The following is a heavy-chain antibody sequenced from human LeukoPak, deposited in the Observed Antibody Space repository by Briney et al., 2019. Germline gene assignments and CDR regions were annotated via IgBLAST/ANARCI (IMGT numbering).Heavy chain of an antibody. CDR2: INHSGST. J-gene: IGHJ4*02. CDR3: AREARMAVAGRRAWYFDY. D-gene: IGHD6-19*01. V-gene: IGHV4-34*01. Sequence: PSETLSLTCAVYGGSFSGYYWSWIRQPPGKGLEWIGEINHSGSTNYNPSLKSRVTISVDTSKNQFSLKLSSVTAADTAVYYCAREARMAVAGRRAWYFDYWGQGTLVTVSS. CDR1: GGSFSGYY.